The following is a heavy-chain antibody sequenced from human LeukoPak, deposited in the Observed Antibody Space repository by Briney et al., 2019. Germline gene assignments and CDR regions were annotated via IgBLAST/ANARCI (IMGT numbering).Heavy chain of an antibody. D-gene: IGHD6-19*01. V-gene: IGHV3-21*01. J-gene: IGHJ4*02. CDR1: GFTFSSYA. CDR2: ISSSTNYI. Sequence: GGSLRLSCAASGFTFSSYAMNWVRQAPGKGLEWVSYISSSTNYICYADSVKGRFTISRDNAKNSLYLQMNSLRAEDTAVYYCARGGGWYNYWGQGTLVTVSS. CDR3: ARGGGWYNY.